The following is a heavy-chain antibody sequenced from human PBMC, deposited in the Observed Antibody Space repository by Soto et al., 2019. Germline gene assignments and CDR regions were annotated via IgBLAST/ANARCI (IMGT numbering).Heavy chain of an antibody. CDR2: ISYDGSNK. D-gene: IGHD3-10*01. CDR3: ARRGGVRGAPLDY. J-gene: IGHJ4*02. V-gene: IGHV3-30-3*01. Sequence: QVQLVESGGGVVQPGRSLRLSCAASGFTFSSYAMHWVRQAPGKGLEWVAVISYDGSNKYYADSVKGRFTISRDNSKNTLYLQMNSLRAEDTAVYYCARRGGVRGAPLDYWGQGTLVTVSS. CDR1: GFTFSSYA.